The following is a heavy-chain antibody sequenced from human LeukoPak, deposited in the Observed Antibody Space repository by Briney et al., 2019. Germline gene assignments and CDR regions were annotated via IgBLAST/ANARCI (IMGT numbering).Heavy chain of an antibody. V-gene: IGHV4-39*01. CDR3: ARHCCSGPAKRVFDI. Sequence: SETLSLTCTVSGGSIISSDYHWGWVRQPPGKGLEWIGTISYSGNTDYNPSLRSRVTISVDTSNNQFSLRLGSVTAADTAVYHCARHCCSGPAKRVFDIWGQGSMVTVSS. J-gene: IGHJ3*02. CDR2: ISYSGNT. CDR1: GGSIISSDYH. D-gene: IGHD2-15*01.